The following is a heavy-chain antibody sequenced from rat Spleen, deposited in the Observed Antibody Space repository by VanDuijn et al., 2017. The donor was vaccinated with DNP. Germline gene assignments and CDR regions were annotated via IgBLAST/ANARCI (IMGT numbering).Heavy chain of an antibody. CDR2: ISYDGGST. CDR3: IRWNSGHFDY. D-gene: IGHD4-3*01. V-gene: IGHV5-46*01. J-gene: IGHJ2*01. CDR1: GFTFSGFP. Sequence: EVQLVESGGGLVQPGRSMKLSCAASGFTFSGFPMAWVRQAPTKGLEWVAVISYDGGSTYYGDSVKGRFAISRDNAKSTLYLQMNSLRSEDMATYYCIRWNSGHFDYWGQGVMVTVSS.